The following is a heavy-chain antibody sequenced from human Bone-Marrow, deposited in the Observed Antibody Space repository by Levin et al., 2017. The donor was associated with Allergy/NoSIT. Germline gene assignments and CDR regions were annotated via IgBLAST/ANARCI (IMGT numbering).Heavy chain of an antibody. CDR1: GFTFSSYA. V-gene: IGHV3-30*04. Sequence: GESLKISCAASGFTFSSYAMHWVRQAPGKGLEWVAVISYDGSNKYYADSVKGRFTISRDNSKNTLYLQMNSLRAEDTAVYYCARDAYGGYVGPFDYWGQGTLLTVSS. J-gene: IGHJ4*02. D-gene: IGHD5-12*01. CDR3: ARDAYGGYVGPFDY. CDR2: ISYDGSNK.